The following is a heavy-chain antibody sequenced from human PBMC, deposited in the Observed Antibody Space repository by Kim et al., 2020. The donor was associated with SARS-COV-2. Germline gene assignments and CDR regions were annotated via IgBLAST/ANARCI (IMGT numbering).Heavy chain of an antibody. CDR2: ISGFSGSI. D-gene: IGHD2-8*02. V-gene: IGHV3-23*01. Sequence: GGSLRLSCAASGFTFSDFGMSWVRQAPGKGLEWVSAISGFSGSIYYADSVKGRFTISRDNSRNTVYLQVNSLRDEDTAVYFCAKRSSRTWSPFDYWGQGTLVTVSS. J-gene: IGHJ4*02. CDR3: AKRSSRTWSPFDY. CDR1: GFTFSDFG.